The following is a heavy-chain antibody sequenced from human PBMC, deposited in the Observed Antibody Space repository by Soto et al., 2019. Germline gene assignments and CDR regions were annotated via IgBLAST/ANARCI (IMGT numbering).Heavy chain of an antibody. J-gene: IGHJ1*01. CDR1: GGSIIIGDYY. Sequence: PSEPLSLTCTVSGGSIIIGDYYWSWIRQPPGKGLEWIGYIYYSGSTYYNPSLKSRVTISVDTSKNQFSLKLSSVTAADTAVYYCASSPVVTPEYFQHWGQGTLVTVSS. CDR2: IYYSGST. D-gene: IGHD2-15*01. V-gene: IGHV4-30-4*01. CDR3: ASSPVVTPEYFQH.